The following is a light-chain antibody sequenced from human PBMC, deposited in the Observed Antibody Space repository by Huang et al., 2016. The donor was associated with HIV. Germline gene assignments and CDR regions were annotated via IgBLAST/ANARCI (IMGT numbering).Light chain of an antibody. J-gene: IGKJ2*01. CDR3: QQYNNWPRET. V-gene: IGKV3-15*01. Sequence: EIMLTQSPATLSVSAGERVTLSCRASQTVNNNLAWYQQKPGQAPRLLIYVASTRASTVPRRFSGSGSGTDFTLTISSLESECFAVYYGQQYNNWPRETFGQGTKLEIK. CDR1: QTVNNN. CDR2: VAS.